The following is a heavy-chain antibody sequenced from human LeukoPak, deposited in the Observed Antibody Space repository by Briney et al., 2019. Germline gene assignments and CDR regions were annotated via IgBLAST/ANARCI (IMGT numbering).Heavy chain of an antibody. V-gene: IGHV4-38-2*02. CDR1: GYSISSGYY. J-gene: IGHJ4*02. CDR3: ARTGVAYYYDSSGYLSYYFDY. Sequence: SETLSLTCTVSGYSISSGYYWAWIRQPPGKGLEWIGSIYHSGSTYYNPSLKSRVTISVDTSKNQFSLKLSSVTAADTAVYYCARTGVAYYYDSSGYLSYYFDYWGQGTLVTVSS. D-gene: IGHD3-22*01. CDR2: IYHSGST.